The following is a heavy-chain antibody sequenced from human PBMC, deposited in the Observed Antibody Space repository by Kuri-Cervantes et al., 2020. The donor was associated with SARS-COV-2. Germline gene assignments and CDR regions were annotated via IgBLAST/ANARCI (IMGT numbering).Heavy chain of an antibody. CDR1: GFTFSSYW. D-gene: IGHD3-22*01. V-gene: IGHV3-21*01. J-gene: IGHJ4*02. Sequence: GGSLRLSCAASGFTFSSYWMSWVRQAPGKGLEWVSSISSSSYIYYADSVKGRFTISRDNAKNSLYLQMNSLRAEDTAAYYCARDAPIYDSSGLFDYWGQGTLVTVSS. CDR2: ISSSSYI. CDR3: ARDAPIYDSSGLFDY.